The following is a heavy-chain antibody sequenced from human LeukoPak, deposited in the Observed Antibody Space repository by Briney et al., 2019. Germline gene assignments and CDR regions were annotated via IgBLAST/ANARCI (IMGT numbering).Heavy chain of an antibody. D-gene: IGHD5-18*01. Sequence: PSETLSLTCTVSGGSISSGGYYWSWIRQHPGKGLEWIGYICYSGSTYYNPSLKSRVTISVDTSKNQFSLKLSSVTAADTAVYYCASTDALAQNSYGYVFDYWGQGTLVTVYS. CDR2: ICYSGST. V-gene: IGHV4-31*03. J-gene: IGHJ4*02. CDR1: GGSISSGGYY. CDR3: ASTDALAQNSYGYVFDY.